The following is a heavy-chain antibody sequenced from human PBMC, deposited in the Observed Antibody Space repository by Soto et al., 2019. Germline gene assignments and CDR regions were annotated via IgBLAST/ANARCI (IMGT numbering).Heavy chain of an antibody. CDR2: MSGSSSTT. CDR1: GLTFSDYA. J-gene: IGHJ4*02. Sequence: EVRLLESGGGLVKPGGSLRLSCSTSGLTFSDYAMSWVRQAPGGGLEWVSSMSGSSSTTYYADSVRGRLTISRDRSKNKLYLQMSSLRAEDTALYYCAKNQQRELPRVIDFWGQGTLVTVAS. CDR3: AKNQQRELPRVIDF. V-gene: IGHV3-23*01. D-gene: IGHD1-7*01.